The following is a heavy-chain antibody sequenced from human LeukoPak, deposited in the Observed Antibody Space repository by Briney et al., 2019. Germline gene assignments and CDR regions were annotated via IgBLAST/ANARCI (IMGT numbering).Heavy chain of an antibody. D-gene: IGHD2-2*01. CDR3: ARVIVVGAYNWFDP. Sequence: ASVKVSCKASGYTFTGYYMHWVRQAPGQGLEWMGWINPNSGGTNYAQKFQGRVTMTRDTSISTAYMELSRLRSDDTAVYYCARVIVVGAYNWFDPWGQGTLVTVSS. J-gene: IGHJ5*02. CDR2: INPNSGGT. V-gene: IGHV1-2*02. CDR1: GYTFTGYY.